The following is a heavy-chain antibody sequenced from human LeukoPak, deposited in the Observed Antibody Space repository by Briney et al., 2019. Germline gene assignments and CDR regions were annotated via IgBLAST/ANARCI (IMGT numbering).Heavy chain of an antibody. CDR2: INPSGGST. CDR3: ARDWVAYSSGSRYYYGMDV. J-gene: IGHJ6*02. Sequence: ASVKVSCKASGGTFSSYAISWVRQAPGQGLEWMGIINPSGGSTSYAQKFQGRVTMTRDTSTSTVYMELSSLRSEDTAVYYCARDWVAYSSGSRYYYGMDVWGQGTTVTVSS. V-gene: IGHV1-46*01. D-gene: IGHD6-25*01. CDR1: GGTFSSYA.